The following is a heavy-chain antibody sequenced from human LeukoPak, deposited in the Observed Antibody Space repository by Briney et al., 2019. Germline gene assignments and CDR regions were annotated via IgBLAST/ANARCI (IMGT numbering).Heavy chain of an antibody. J-gene: IGHJ6*03. CDR2: IYYSGST. CDR1: GVSISSGGYY. D-gene: IGHD2-21*02. Sequence: SETLSLTCTVSGVSISSGGYYWGWLRQHPGKGLEWIGYIYYSGSTYYNPSLKSRVTISVDTSKNQFSLKLSSVTAADTAVYYCARDGGDRLVRYYYYMDVWGKGTTVTVSS. CDR3: ARDGGDRLVRYYYYMDV. V-gene: IGHV4-31*03.